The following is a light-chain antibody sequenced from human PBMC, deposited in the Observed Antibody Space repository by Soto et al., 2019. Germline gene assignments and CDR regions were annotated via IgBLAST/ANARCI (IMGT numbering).Light chain of an antibody. CDR2: DAS. Sequence: EIVMTQSPPTLSLSPGERATLSCTASQSVNSNYLAWYQQKPGQAPRLLIYDASNRATGIPARFSGSGSGTDFTLTISSLEPEDFAVYYCQQRSNWHPITFGQGTRLEIK. V-gene: IGKV3-11*01. CDR1: QSVNSNY. J-gene: IGKJ5*01. CDR3: QQRSNWHPIT.